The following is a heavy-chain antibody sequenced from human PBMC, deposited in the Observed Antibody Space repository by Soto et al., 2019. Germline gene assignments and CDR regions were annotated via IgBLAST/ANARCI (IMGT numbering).Heavy chain of an antibody. CDR3: ARADDSSSWYHYYYYGMDV. CDR2: MNPNSGNT. CDR1: GYTFTSYD. Sequence: ASVKVPCKASGYTFTSYDINWVRQATGQGLEWMGWMNPNSGNTGYAQKFQGRVTMTRNTSISTAYMELSSLRSEDTAVYYCARADDSSSWYHYYYYGMDVWGQGTTVTVSS. V-gene: IGHV1-8*01. J-gene: IGHJ6*02. D-gene: IGHD6-13*01.